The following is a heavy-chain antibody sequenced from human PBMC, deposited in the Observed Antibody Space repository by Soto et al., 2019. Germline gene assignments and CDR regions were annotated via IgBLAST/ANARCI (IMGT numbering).Heavy chain of an antibody. Sequence: ASVKVSCKASGGTFSSYTISWVRQAPGQGLEWMGRIIPILGIANYAQKFQGRVTITADKSTSTAYMELSSLRSEDTAVYYCARDTLYCSGGSCYSAEYFQHWGQGTLVTVSS. V-gene: IGHV1-69*04. CDR2: IIPILGIA. CDR1: GGTFSSYT. J-gene: IGHJ1*01. CDR3: ARDTLYCSGGSCYSAEYFQH. D-gene: IGHD2-15*01.